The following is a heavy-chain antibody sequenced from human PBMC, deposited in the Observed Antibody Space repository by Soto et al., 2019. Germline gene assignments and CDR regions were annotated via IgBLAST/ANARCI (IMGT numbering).Heavy chain of an antibody. J-gene: IGHJ4*02. Sequence: VQLVESGGGVVQPGRSLRLSCAASGFTFSTYAMHWVRQAPGKGLEWVSDISGSGDSTYYADSVKGRFTISRDNSKNTLYLQMNSLRADDTAVYYCAKGRRSGSYRSRGFDYWGQGTLVTVSS. CDR2: ISGSGDST. CDR3: AKGRRSGSYRSRGFDY. CDR1: GFTFSTYA. D-gene: IGHD1-26*01. V-gene: IGHV3-23*04.